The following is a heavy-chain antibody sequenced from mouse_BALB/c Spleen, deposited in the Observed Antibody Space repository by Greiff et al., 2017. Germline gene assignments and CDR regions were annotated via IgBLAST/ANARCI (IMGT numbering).Heavy chain of an antibody. CDR1: GFTFSSYA. V-gene: IGHV5-9-4*01. CDR3: ARDDYYGSSDAMDY. Sequence: EVQLVESGGGLVKPGGSLKLSCAASGFTFSSYAMSWVRQSPEKRLEWVAEISSGGSYTYYPDTVTGRFTISRDNAKNTLYLEMSSLRSEDTAMYYCARDDYYGSSDAMDYWGQGTSVTVSS. J-gene: IGHJ4*01. CDR2: ISSGGSYT. D-gene: IGHD1-1*01.